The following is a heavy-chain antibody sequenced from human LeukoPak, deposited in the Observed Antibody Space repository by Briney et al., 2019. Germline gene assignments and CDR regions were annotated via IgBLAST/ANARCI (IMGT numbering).Heavy chain of an antibody. CDR2: IYASGST. CDR1: GGSISSYY. CDR3: ARHTIRYCSSISCYFDY. Sequence: SETLSLTCTVSGGSISSYYWSWVRQPAGKGLEWIGRIYASGSTNYNPSLKSRVTMSVDTSKNQFSLKLSSVTAADTAVYYCARHTIRYCSSISCYFDYWGQGTLVTVSS. J-gene: IGHJ4*02. D-gene: IGHD2-2*01. V-gene: IGHV4-4*07.